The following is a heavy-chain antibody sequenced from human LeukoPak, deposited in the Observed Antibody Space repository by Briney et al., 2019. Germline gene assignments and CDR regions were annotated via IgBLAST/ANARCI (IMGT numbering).Heavy chain of an antibody. Sequence: SETLSLTCTVSGGSISSGGYYWSWIRQHPGKGLEWIGYIYYSGSTYYNPSLKSRVTISADTSKNQFSMKLSSVTAADTAVYYCARARSAAGNFDYWGQGTLVTVSS. CDR3: ARARSAAGNFDY. J-gene: IGHJ4*02. CDR1: GGSISSGGYY. CDR2: IYYSGST. V-gene: IGHV4-31*03. D-gene: IGHD6-13*01.